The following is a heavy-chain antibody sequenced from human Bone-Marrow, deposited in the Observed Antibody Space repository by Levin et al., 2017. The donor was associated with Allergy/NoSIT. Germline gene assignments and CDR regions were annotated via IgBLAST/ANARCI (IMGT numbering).Heavy chain of an antibody. CDR3: ARSEGIEGGTFYFYYYYGMEV. D-gene: IGHD1-26*01. V-gene: IGHV4-59*01. J-gene: IGHJ6*02. CDR2: ISYSGST. CDR1: GGSISPYY. Sequence: MTSETLSLTCTVSGGSISPYYWTWIRQPPGKGLEWIGYISYSGSTNYNPSLKSRVTMSVDTSKNHFSLKLASVTAADTAVYYCARSEGIEGGTFYFYYYYGMEVWGQGTTVTVSS.